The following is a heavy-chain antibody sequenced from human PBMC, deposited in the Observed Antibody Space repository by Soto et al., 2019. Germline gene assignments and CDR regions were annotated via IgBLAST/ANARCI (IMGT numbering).Heavy chain of an antibody. D-gene: IGHD3-3*01. CDR1: GYSFTSYW. CDR2: IYPGDSDT. CDR3: ARHTIFGDYYYYYGMDV. V-gene: IGHV5-51*01. Sequence: ESLKGSCKASGYSFTSYWIGWVLQMPGNGLEWMGIIYPGDSDTRYSPYFQGQVTISADKSISTAYLQWSSLKASDTAMYYCARHTIFGDYYYYYGMDVWGQGTAVGV. J-gene: IGHJ6*02.